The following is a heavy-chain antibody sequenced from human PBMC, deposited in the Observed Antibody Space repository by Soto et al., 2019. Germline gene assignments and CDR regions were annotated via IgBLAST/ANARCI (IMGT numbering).Heavy chain of an antibody. V-gene: IGHV4-59*01. D-gene: IGHD5-12*01. CDR2: LSYNGGT. J-gene: IGHJ5*02. Sequence: SETLSLTCTVSGDSTINSYWSWIRQAPGKGPEWLGYLSYNGGTNHNPSLKSRVTISVDTSKNQFSLKLSSVTAADTAVYYCARAYKGDDGYNWDCFDPWGQRTLVTVSS. CDR3: ARAYKGDDGYNWDCFDP. CDR1: GDSTINSY.